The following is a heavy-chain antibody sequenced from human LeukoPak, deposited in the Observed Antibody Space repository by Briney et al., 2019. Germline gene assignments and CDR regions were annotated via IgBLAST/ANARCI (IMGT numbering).Heavy chain of an antibody. CDR1: GGSISSGGYY. V-gene: IGHV4-61*08. Sequence: SQTLSLTCTVSGGSISSGGYYWSWIRQPPGKGLEWIGYIYYSGSTNYNPSLKSRVTISVDTSKNQCSLKLSSVTAADTAVYYCASSSIAVAGNFDYWGQGTLVTVSS. CDR2: IYYSGST. CDR3: ASSSIAVAGNFDY. J-gene: IGHJ4*02. D-gene: IGHD6-19*01.